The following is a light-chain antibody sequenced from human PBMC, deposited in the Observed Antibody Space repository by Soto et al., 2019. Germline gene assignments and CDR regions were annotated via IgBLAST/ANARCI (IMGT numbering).Light chain of an antibody. CDR3: QQYSTYWT. V-gene: IGKV1-5*01. CDR1: QSVRTW. J-gene: IGKJ1*01. Sequence: DVQMTQSPSTLSASVGDRVTITCRASQSVRTWLAWYQQKPGKAPRLLIYDVSSLESGVPSRFSGSGSGTEFTLTISSLQPDDIATYYCQQYSTYWTFGQGTKVDIK. CDR2: DVS.